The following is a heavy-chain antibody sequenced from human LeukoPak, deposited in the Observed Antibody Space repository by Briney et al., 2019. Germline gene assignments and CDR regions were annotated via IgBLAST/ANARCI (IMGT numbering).Heavy chain of an antibody. CDR3: ARHGSRAVAGFLDY. D-gene: IGHD6-19*01. J-gene: IGHJ4*02. CDR2: IFYSGST. Sequence: SETLSLTCTVSGGSISSYYWSWIRQSPGKGLEWIGYIFYSGSTYYNPSLTSRVSISLDTSKNQFSLRLTSVTAADTAVYYCARHGSRAVAGFLDYWGQGTLVTASS. CDR1: GGSISSYY. V-gene: IGHV4-59*08.